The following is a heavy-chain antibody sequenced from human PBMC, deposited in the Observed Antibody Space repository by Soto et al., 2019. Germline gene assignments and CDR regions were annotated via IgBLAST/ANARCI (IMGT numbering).Heavy chain of an antibody. CDR3: ARDLGAIYDILTGYGMDV. V-gene: IGHV1-18*01. CDR2: ISAYNGNT. J-gene: IGHJ6*02. D-gene: IGHD3-9*01. Sequence: ASVKVSCKASGYTFTSYGISWVRQAPGQGLEWMGWISAYNGNTNYAQKLQGRVTMTTDTSTSTAYMELRSLRSDVTAVYYCARDLGAIYDILTGYGMDVWGQGTTVTVSS. CDR1: GYTFTSYG.